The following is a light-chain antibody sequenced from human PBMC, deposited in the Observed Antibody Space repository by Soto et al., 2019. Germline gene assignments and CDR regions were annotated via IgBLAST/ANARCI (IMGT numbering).Light chain of an antibody. CDR3: QQYYSSPVA. V-gene: IGKV4-1*01. Sequence: DIVMTQSPDSLAVSLGERATINCKSSQSVLYSSNNKNCLAWYQQKPGQPPKLLIYWASTRKSGVPDRFSGSGSQTDFTHTISSLQAEDVAVYYCQQYYSSPVAFGQGTKLEI. CDR1: QSVLYSSNNKNC. CDR2: WAS. J-gene: IGKJ2*01.